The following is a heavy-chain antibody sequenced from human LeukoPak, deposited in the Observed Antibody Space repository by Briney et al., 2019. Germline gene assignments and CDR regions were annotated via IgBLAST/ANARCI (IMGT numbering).Heavy chain of an antibody. V-gene: IGHV4-59*01. D-gene: IGHD3-16*01. CDR3: ARETSQKGAHYMDV. Sequence: SETLSLTCTVSGGSISSYYWSWIRQPPGKGLEWIGYIYYSGSTSYSPSLRSRVTISVDTSKNQFSLKLSSVTAADTAVYYCARETSQKGAHYMDVWGKGTTVTISS. CDR1: GGSISSYY. CDR2: IYYSGST. J-gene: IGHJ6*03.